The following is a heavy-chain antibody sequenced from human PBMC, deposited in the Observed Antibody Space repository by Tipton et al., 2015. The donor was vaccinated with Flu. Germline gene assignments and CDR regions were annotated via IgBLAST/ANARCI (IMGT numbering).Heavy chain of an antibody. V-gene: IGHV3-7*01. J-gene: IGHJ1*01. Sequence: SLRLSCAASGFTFSSYWMSWVRQAPGKGLEWVANIKQDGSVKYYVDSVKGRFTISRDNAKNSLYLQMNSLRADDTAVYYCAREGGYCNSATCYKYFQHWGQGTLVTVYS. D-gene: IGHD2-2*02. CDR3: AREGGYCNSATCYKYFQH. CDR1: GFTFSSYW. CDR2: IKQDGSVK.